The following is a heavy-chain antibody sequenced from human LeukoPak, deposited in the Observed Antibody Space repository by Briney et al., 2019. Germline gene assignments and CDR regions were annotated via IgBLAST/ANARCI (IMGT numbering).Heavy chain of an antibody. J-gene: IGHJ3*02. V-gene: IGHV4-59*08. CDR1: GGSIGTYY. Sequence: SETLSLTCSVSGGSIGTYYWTWIRQPPGKGLEWIGYIYYTGSTNYNPSLKSRATMSVDTSKSQVSLKMNSVTVADTAVYYCARPSIPSAAASALDIWGQGTMVTVSS. CDR2: IYYTGST. D-gene: IGHD2-2*01. CDR3: ARPSIPSAAASALDI.